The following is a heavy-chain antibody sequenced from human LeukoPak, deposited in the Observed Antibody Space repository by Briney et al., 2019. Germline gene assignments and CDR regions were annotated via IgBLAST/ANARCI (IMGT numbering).Heavy chain of an antibody. CDR2: INHSGST. CDR3: ARVQQLGHDFDY. J-gene: IGHJ4*02. Sequence: GSLRLSCAASGFTFSYNWMHWVRQAPGKGLEWIGEINHSGSTNYNPSLKSRVTISVDTSKNQFSLRLSSVTAADTAVYYCARVQQLGHDFDYWGQGTLVTVSS. V-gene: IGHV4-34*01. D-gene: IGHD6-13*01. CDR1: GFTFSYNW.